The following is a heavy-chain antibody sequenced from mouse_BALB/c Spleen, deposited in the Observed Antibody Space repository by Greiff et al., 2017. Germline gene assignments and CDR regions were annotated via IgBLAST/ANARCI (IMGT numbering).Heavy chain of an antibody. V-gene: IGHV3-2*02. CDR3: ASYYDYDDYAMDY. J-gene: IGHJ4*01. CDR2: ISYSGST. CDR1: GYSITSDYA. D-gene: IGHD2-4*01. Sequence: EVQLQESGPGLVKPSQSLSLTCTVTGYSITSDYAWNWIRQFPGNKLEWMGYISYSGSTSYNPSLKSRISITRDTSKNQFFLQLNSVTTEDTATYYCASYYDYDDYAMDYWGQGTSVTVSS.